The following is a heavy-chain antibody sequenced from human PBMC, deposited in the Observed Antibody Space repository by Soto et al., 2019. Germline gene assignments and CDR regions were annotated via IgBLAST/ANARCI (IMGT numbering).Heavy chain of an antibody. CDR2: ILYDGSNK. D-gene: IGHD1-26*01. Sequence: QVQLVESGGDVVQPGRSLRLSCAASGFTFSNYGMHWARQAPGKGLEWVAAILYDGSNKYYADSVKDRFTISRDNSKSTLYLQMNSLRAEDTAVYYCAGGTYYFDYFGQGTLVTVSS. CDR1: GFTFSNYG. V-gene: IGHV3-33*01. J-gene: IGHJ4*02. CDR3: AGGTYYFDY.